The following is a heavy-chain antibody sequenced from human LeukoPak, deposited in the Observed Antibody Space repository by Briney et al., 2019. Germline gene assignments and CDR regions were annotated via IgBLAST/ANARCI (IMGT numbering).Heavy chain of an antibody. D-gene: IGHD3-3*01. CDR2: ISGRGGST. CDR3: AKEIFSGPIFGVVIYYYYGMDV. CDR1: GFTFSSYA. V-gene: IGHV3-23*01. J-gene: IGHJ6*02. Sequence: GGSLRLSCAASGFTFSSYAMSWVRQAPGKGLEWVSAISGRGGSTYYADSVKGRFTISRDNSKNTLYLQMNSLRAEDTAVYYCAKEIFSGPIFGVVIYYYYGMDVWGQGTTVTVSS.